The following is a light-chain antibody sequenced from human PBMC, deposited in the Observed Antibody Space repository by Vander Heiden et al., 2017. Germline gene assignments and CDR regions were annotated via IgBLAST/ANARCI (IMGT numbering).Light chain of an antibody. V-gene: IGLV1-40*01. CDR2: GNS. CDR3: QSYDSSLSGYVV. CDR1: SSNIGAGYD. J-gene: IGLJ2*01. Sequence: QSVLTQPPSVSGAPCQRSTFSCTGSSSNIGAGYDVHWYQQLPGTAPKLLIYGNSNRPSGVPDRFSGSKSGTSASLAITGLQAEDEADYYCQSYDSSLSGYVVFGGGTKLTVL.